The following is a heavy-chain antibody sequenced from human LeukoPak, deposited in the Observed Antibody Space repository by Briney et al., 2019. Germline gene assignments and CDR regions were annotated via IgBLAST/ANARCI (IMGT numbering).Heavy chain of an antibody. Sequence: GGSLRLSCAASGFTFSDYYMSWIRQAPRKGLEWVSYISSSGGTIYYADFVKGRFTISRDNAKSSLYLQMNSLRAEDTAVYYCASAPFGVVTRFDYGGQGTLVTVSS. D-gene: IGHD3-3*01. CDR2: ISSSGGTI. CDR1: GFTFSDYY. CDR3: ASAPFGVVTRFDY. J-gene: IGHJ4*02. V-gene: IGHV3-11*04.